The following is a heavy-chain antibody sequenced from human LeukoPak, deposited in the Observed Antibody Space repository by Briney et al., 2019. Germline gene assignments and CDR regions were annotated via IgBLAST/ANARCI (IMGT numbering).Heavy chain of an antibody. CDR2: IYHSGST. V-gene: IGHV4-38-2*02. J-gene: IGHJ5*02. CDR1: GYYIISGYY. CDR3: ARVEYYYDSSGCNWFDP. Sequence: SETLSLTCTVSGYYIISGYYWGWIRQPPPKGLEWIGSIYHSGSTYYNPSLKSRVTISVDTSKNQFSLKLSSVTAADTAVYYCARVEYYYDSSGCNWFDPWGQGTLVTVSS. D-gene: IGHD3-22*01.